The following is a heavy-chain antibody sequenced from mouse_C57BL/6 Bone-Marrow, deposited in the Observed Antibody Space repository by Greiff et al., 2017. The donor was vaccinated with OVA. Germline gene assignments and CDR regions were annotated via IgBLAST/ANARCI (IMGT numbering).Heavy chain of an antibody. Sequence: QVQLQQSGAELARPGASVKMSCKASGYTFTSYTMHWVKQRPGQGLEWIGYINPSSGYTKYNQKFKDKATLTADKSSSTAYMQLSSLTSEDSAVYYCARGATTVEYFDVWGTGTTVTVSS. CDR1: GYTFTSYT. CDR2: INPSSGYT. J-gene: IGHJ1*03. CDR3: ARGATTVEYFDV. D-gene: IGHD1-1*01. V-gene: IGHV1-4*01.